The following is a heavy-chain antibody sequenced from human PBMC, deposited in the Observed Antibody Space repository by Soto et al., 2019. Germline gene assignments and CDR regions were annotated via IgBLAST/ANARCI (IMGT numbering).Heavy chain of an antibody. V-gene: IGHV3-30*18. Sequence: QVQLVESGGGVVQPGRSLRLSCAASGFTVSSYGMHWVRQAPGKGLEWVAVISYDGSNKYYADSVKGRFTISRDNSKNTLYLQMKSLRAEETAVYFSAKDLMGPGRVYGMDVWGQGTTVTVSS. CDR3: AKDLMGPGRVYGMDV. J-gene: IGHJ6*02. CDR2: ISYDGSNK. D-gene: IGHD3-16*01. CDR1: GFTVSSYG.